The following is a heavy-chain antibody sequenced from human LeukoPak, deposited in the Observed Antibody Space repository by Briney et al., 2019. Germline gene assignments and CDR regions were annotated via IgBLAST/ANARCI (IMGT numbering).Heavy chain of an antibody. CDR1: GYTFTSYG. CDR3: ARTRYYYDSSGYTLNWFDP. D-gene: IGHD3-22*01. V-gene: IGHV1-18*01. J-gene: IGHJ5*02. Sequence: ASVKFSCKASGYTFTSYGISWVRQAPGQGLEWMGWISAYNGNTNYAQKPQGRVTMTTDTSTSTAYMELRSLRSDDTAVYYCARTRYYYDSSGYTLNWFDPWGQGTLVTVSS. CDR2: ISAYNGNT.